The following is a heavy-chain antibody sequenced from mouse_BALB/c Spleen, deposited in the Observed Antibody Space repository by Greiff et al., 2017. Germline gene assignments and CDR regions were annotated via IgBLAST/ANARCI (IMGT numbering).Heavy chain of an antibody. CDR1: GYTFTEYI. D-gene: IGHD1-1*01. CDR3: ARHEDPHITTVVPSWFAY. V-gene: IGHV1-62-2*01. J-gene: IGHJ3*01. CDR2: FYPGSGSI. Sequence: QVHVKQSGAELVKPGASVKLSCKASGYTFTEYIIHWVKQRSGQGLEWIGWFYPGSGSIKYNEKFKDKATLTADKSSSTVYMELSRLTSEDSAVYFCARHEDPHITTVVPSWFAYWGQGTLVTVSA.